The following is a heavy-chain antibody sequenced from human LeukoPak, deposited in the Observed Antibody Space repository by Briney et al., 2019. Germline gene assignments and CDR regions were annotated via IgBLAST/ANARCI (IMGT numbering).Heavy chain of an antibody. V-gene: IGHV3-33*08. J-gene: IGHJ3*02. CDR3: ARDLEFRGEAPRYAFDI. Sequence: GGSLRLSCAASGFTFSSYGMHWVRQAPGKGLEWVAVIWYGGSNKYYADSVKGRFTISRDNSKNTLYLQMNSLRAEDTAVYYCARDLEFRGEAPRYAFDIWGQGTMVTVSS. CDR1: GFTFSSYG. CDR2: IWYGGSNK. D-gene: IGHD3-10*01.